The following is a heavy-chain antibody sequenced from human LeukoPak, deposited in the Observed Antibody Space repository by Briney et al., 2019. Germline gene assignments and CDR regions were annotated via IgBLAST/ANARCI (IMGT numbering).Heavy chain of an antibody. CDR2: IKDDGSER. CDR3: ARVGSSSSRIVFGLDYMDV. J-gene: IGHJ6*03. D-gene: IGHD6-6*01. CDR1: GFSFSTSW. Sequence: TGGSLRLSCAASGFSFSTSWMNWVRQAPGKGLEWVANIKDDGSERNYVDSVKGRFTISRDNAKNSLYLQMNSLRAEDTAVYYCARVGSSSSRIVFGLDYMDVWGKGTTVTVSS. V-gene: IGHV3-7*01.